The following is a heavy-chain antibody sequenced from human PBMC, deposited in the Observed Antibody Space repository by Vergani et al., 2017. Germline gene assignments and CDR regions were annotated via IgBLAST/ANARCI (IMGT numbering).Heavy chain of an antibody. D-gene: IGHD3-9*01. J-gene: IGHJ4*02. CDR2: ISGSGGST. CDR1: GFTFSSYA. V-gene: IGHV3-23*01. CDR3: AKDHMYYDILTGYQPVYYFDY. Sequence: EVQLLESGGGLVQPGGSLRLSCAASGFTFSSYAMSWVRQAPGKGLEWVSAISGSGGSTYYADSVKGRFTISRDNSKNTPYLQMNSLRAEDTAVYYCAKDHMYYDILTGYQPVYYFDYWGQGTLVTVSS.